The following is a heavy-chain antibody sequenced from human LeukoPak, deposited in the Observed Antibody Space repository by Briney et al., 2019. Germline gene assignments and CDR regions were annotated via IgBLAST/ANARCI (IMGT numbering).Heavy chain of an antibody. V-gene: IGHV4-4*02. J-gene: IGHJ4*02. CDR2: VHLDGRT. CDR3: AGEGGFYRPLDY. D-gene: IGHD6-25*01. CDR1: ARPDSSTNW. Sequence: SETLSLTCGVSARPDSSTNWWTWIRQPPGKGLEWIGEVHLDGRTNFNPSLKSRLTMSVELSENHVSLKLTSVAGTDTVVYYCAGEGGFYRPLDYSGQGTLVTVSS.